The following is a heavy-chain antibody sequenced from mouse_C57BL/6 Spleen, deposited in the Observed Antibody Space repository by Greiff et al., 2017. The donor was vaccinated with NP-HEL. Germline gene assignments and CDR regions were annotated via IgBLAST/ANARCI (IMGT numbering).Heavy chain of an antibody. CDR1: GYTFTDYN. CDR3: ARSAYYYGSSSRYYAMDY. J-gene: IGHJ4*01. CDR2: INPNNGGT. Sequence: EVQLQQSGPELVKPGASVKIPCKASGYTFTDYNMDWVKQSHGKSLEWIGDINPNNGGTIYNQKFKGKATLTVDKSSSTAYMELRSLTSEDTAVYYCARSAYYYGSSSRYYAMDYWGQGTSVTVSS. V-gene: IGHV1-18*01. D-gene: IGHD1-1*01.